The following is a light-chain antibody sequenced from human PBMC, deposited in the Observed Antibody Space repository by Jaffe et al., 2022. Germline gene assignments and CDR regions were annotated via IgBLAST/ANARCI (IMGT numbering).Light chain of an antibody. CDR1: NSDVGGYNF. Sequence: QSALTQPRSVSGSPGQSVTISCTGTNSDVGGYNFVSWYQHHPGKAPKLLISDVTKRPSGVSDRFSGSKSADTASLTISGLQAEDEADYYCWSFAGSDTWVFGGGTKLTVL. J-gene: IGLJ3*02. V-gene: IGLV2-11*01. CDR3: WSFAGSDTWV. CDR2: DVT.